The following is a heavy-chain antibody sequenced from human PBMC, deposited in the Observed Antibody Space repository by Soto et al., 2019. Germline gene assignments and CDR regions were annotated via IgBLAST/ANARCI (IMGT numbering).Heavy chain of an antibody. CDR2: INPSNDNT. Sequence: ASVKVSCKASGYTFYRYGITWVRQAPGQGLEWMGWINPSNDNTNYAQKFRGRVTMTTDAPTSTAHMELRSLKSDDTAVYYCARDTQQDSNGYYLEWFDPWGQGTLVTVSS. CDR3: ARDTQQDSNGYYLEWFDP. CDR1: GYTFYRYG. D-gene: IGHD3-22*01. V-gene: IGHV1-18*01. J-gene: IGHJ5*02.